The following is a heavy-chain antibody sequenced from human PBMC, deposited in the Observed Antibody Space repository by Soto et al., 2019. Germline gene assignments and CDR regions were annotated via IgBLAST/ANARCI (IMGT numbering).Heavy chain of an antibody. D-gene: IGHD6-19*01. V-gene: IGHV1-3*01. CDR1: GYTFTSYA. Sequence: ASVKVSCKASGYTFTSYAMHWVRQAPGQRLEWMGWINAGTGNTKYSQKFQGRVTITRDTSASTAYMELSSLRSEDTAVYYCASSGYSSSSRIAVAGTTPHYWGQ. CDR3: ASSGYSSSSRIAVAGTTPHY. CDR2: INAGTGNT. J-gene: IGHJ4*02.